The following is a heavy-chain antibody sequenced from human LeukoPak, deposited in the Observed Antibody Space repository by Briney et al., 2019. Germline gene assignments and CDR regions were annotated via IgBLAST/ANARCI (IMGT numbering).Heavy chain of an antibody. CDR2: IIPIFGTA. Sequence: ASVKVSCKASGGTFSSYAISWVRQAPGQGLEWMGGIIPIFGTANYAQKFQGRVTITADESTSTAYMELSSLRSEDTAMYYCARSLGSVAGSWGQGTLVTVSS. CDR3: ARSLGSVAGS. CDR1: GGTFSSYA. D-gene: IGHD6-19*01. J-gene: IGHJ5*02. V-gene: IGHV1-69*13.